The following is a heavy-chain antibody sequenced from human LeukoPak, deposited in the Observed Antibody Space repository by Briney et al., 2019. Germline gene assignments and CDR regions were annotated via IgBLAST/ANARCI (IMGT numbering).Heavy chain of an antibody. D-gene: IGHD3-10*01. CDR3: ARDLKWFGDLDY. V-gene: IGHV1-2*02. CDR2: INPNSGGT. CDR1: GYTFTGYY. J-gene: IGHJ4*02. Sequence: ASVKVSCKASGYTFTGYYMHWVRQAPGQGLEWMGWINPNSGGTNCAQKFQGRVTMTRDTSISTAYMDLSRLKSDDTAVYYCARDLKWFGDLDYWGQGTLVTVSS.